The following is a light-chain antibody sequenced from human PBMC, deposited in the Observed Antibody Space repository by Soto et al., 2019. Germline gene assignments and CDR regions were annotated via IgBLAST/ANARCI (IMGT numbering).Light chain of an antibody. Sequence: EIVLTQSPATLSLSPGERATLSCRASQRVSSYLAWYQQKPGQAPRLLIYDASSRATGIPARFSGSGSGTDFPLTISSLEPEDFAVYYWKQSSNFYTFGQGNKLEIK. CDR1: QRVSSY. CDR2: DAS. V-gene: IGKV3-11*01. CDR3: KQSSNFYT. J-gene: IGKJ2*01.